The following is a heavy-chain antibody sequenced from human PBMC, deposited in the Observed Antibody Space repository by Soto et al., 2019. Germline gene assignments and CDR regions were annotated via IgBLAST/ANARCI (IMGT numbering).Heavy chain of an antibody. D-gene: IGHD6-6*01. V-gene: IGHV5-10-1*01. CDR3: ARLGDSSSVDYYYYGMDV. Sequence: PGESLKISCKGSGYSFTSYCISWVLQMPGKGLEWMGRIDPSDSYTNYSPSFQGHVTISADKSISTAYLQWSSLKASDTAMYYCARLGDSSSVDYYYYGMDVWGQGTTVTVSS. CDR1: GYSFTSYC. J-gene: IGHJ6*02. CDR2: IDPSDSYT.